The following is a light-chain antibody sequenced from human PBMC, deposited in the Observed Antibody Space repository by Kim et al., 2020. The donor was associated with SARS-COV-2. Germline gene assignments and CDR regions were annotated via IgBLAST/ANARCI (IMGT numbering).Light chain of an antibody. J-gene: IGLJ3*02. CDR2: EVD. CDR3: FSYADSVM. CDR1: SSDIGSYNY. Sequence: QSALTQPPSASGSLGQSVTISCTGTSSDIGSYNYVSWYQQHPGKAPKLMIYEVDNRPSGVPDRFSGSKSGNTASLTVSGLQAEDEAVYYCFSYADSVMFGGGTKLSVL. V-gene: IGLV2-8*01.